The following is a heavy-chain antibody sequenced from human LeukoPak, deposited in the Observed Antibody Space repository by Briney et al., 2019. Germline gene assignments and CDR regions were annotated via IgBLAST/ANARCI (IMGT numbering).Heavy chain of an antibody. Sequence: GGSLRLSCAASGITFSNAWMSWVRQAPGKGLEWVGRIKSKTDGGTTDYAAPVKGRFTISRDDSKNTLYLQMNSLKTEDTAVYYCTTDYYGSGSSYDYWGQGTLVTVSS. J-gene: IGHJ4*02. CDR3: TTDYYGSGSSYDY. CDR2: IKSKTDGGTT. D-gene: IGHD3-10*01. CDR1: GITFSNAW. V-gene: IGHV3-15*01.